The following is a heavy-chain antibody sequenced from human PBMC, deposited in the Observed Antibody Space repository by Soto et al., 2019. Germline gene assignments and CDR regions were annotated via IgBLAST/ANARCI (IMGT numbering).Heavy chain of an antibody. J-gene: IGHJ4*02. CDR1: RYTFTSYG. Sequence: AAVKATCKASRYTFTSYGMSWVRHAPGQGLEWMGWISAYNGNTNYAQKLQGRVTMTTDTSTSTAYMELRTLRSDDTAVYYCARVYCSSTSCYRTPPGERYFDYWGQGTLVTVSS. V-gene: IGHV1-18*01. D-gene: IGHD2-2*01. CDR3: ARVYCSSTSCYRTPPGERYFDY. CDR2: ISAYNGNT.